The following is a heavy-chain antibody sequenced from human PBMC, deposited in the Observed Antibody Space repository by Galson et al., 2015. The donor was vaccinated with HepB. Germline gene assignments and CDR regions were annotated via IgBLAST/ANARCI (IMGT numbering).Heavy chain of an antibody. Sequence: SVKVSCKASGYTFTSYGISWVRQAPGQGLEWMGWISAYNGNTNYAQKLQGRVTMTTDTSTSTAYMELRSLRTDDTAVYYCARVNYDILTGYFPPPQAGAFDIWGQGTMVTVSS. J-gene: IGHJ3*02. V-gene: IGHV1-18*01. CDR1: GYTFTSYG. D-gene: IGHD3-9*01. CDR3: ARVNYDILTGYFPPPQAGAFDI. CDR2: ISAYNGNT.